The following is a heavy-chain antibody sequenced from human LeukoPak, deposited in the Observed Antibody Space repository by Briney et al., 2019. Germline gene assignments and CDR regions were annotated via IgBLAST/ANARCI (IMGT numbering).Heavy chain of an antibody. D-gene: IGHD1-26*01. J-gene: IGHJ4*02. CDR1: GFTVSSNY. V-gene: IGHV3-66*01. CDR3: ARVRSGSYSDY. Sequence: GGSLRLSCAASGFTVSSNYMSWVRQAPGKGLEWVSVIYSGGSTYYADSVKGRFTISRDNSKNTLYLQMNSLRAEDTAVYYCARVRSGSYSDYWGQGTLVTVSS. CDR2: IYSGGST.